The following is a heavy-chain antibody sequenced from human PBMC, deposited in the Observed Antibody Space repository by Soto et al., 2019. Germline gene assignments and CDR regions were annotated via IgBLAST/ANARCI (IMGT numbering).Heavy chain of an antibody. CDR1: GGSISSGGYS. V-gene: IGHV4-30-2*01. CDR2: IYHSGST. J-gene: IGHJ4*02. Sequence: SETLSLTCAVSGGSISSGGYSWSWIRQPPGKGLEWIGYIYHSGSTYYNPSLKSRVTISVDRSKNQFSLKLSSVTAADTAVYYCPRGLDTAMVVFDYWGQGTLVTVSS. CDR3: PRGLDTAMVVFDY. D-gene: IGHD5-18*01.